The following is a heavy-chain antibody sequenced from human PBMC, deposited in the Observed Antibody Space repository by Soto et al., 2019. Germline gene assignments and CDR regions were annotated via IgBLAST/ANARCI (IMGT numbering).Heavy chain of an antibody. Sequence: TSETLSLTCTVSGCSISSSSYYWGWIRQPPGKGLEWIGSIYYSGSTYYNPSLKSRVTISVDTSKNQFSLKLSSVTAADTAVYYCARRTELRDSSGWYLKTGAAVWYFDLWGRGTLVTVSS. D-gene: IGHD6-19*01. V-gene: IGHV4-39*01. CDR3: ARRTELRDSSGWYLKTGAAVWYFDL. J-gene: IGHJ2*01. CDR2: IYYSGST. CDR1: GCSISSSSYY.